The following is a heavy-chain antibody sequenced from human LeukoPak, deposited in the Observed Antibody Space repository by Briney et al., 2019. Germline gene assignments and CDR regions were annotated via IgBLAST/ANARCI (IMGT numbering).Heavy chain of an antibody. Sequence: PSETLSLTCTVSGGSISSSSYYWGWIRQPPGKGLEWIGSIYYSGSTYYNPSLKSRVTISVDTSKNQFSLKLSSVTAADTAAYYCARLTDYYDSSGPTGYWGQGTLVTVSS. CDR2: IYYSGST. CDR1: GGSISSSSYY. J-gene: IGHJ4*02. D-gene: IGHD3-22*01. CDR3: ARLTDYYDSSGPTGY. V-gene: IGHV4-39*01.